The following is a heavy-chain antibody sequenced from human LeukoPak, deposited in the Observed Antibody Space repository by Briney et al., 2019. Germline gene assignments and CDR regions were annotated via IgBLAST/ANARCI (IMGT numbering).Heavy chain of an antibody. CDR3: ARRSGSYYCFFDY. D-gene: IGHD1-26*01. CDR1: GDSISSSSYH. V-gene: IGHV4-39*01. Sequence: SETLSLTCTLSGDSISSSSYHCRRIPKPRGKGLERNGSIYFTGTTYYNSSLKSRATMSIETSKNQFSRKLSSVTAADTAVYYCARRSGSYYCFFDYWGQETLVTVSS. CDR2: IYFTGTT. J-gene: IGHJ4*02.